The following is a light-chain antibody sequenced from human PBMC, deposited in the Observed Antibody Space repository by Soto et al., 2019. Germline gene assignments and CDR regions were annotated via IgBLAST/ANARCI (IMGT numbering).Light chain of an antibody. CDR2: ETN. J-gene: IGLJ2*01. CDR3: LLSYRHGVV. V-gene: IGLV7-46*01. Sequence: QAVVTQEPSLTVSPGGTVTLTCAASTGTVTTGHYSCWYQQKPGQAPRTLIYETNKKHSWTPDRFSGSLIGGRAALTLSGAHPDDEADYYCLLSYRHGVVFGGGTKLTVL. CDR1: TGTVTTGHY.